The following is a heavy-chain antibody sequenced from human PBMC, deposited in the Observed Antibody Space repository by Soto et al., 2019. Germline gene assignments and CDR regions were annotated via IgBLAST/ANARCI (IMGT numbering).Heavy chain of an antibody. CDR1: GGSFRSYS. CDR2: IIPIFGTA. Sequence: GASAEVTCEASGGSFRSYSMCWVRQEPGQGLEWMGGIIPIFGTANYAQKFQGRITITADESTSTAYMELRSLRSDDTAVYYCARDWAYDILTGPSDYWGHGPLVTV. CDR3: ARDWAYDILTGPSDY. D-gene: IGHD3-9*01. V-gene: IGHV1-69*13. J-gene: IGHJ4*01.